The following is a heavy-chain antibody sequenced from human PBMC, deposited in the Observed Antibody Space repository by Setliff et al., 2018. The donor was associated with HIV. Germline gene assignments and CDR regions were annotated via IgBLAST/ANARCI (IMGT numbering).Heavy chain of an antibody. CDR2: INPRGGST. V-gene: IGHV1-46*01. D-gene: IGHD4-17*01. J-gene: IGHJ3*02. Sequence: VASVKVSCKASGYTFTSCYMHWVRQAPGQGLEWMGIINPRGGSTSYAQKFQGGVTMTSDTSTSTVYMELSSLRSEDTAVYYYARDCDYTTFDIWGQGTMVTVSS. CDR1: GYTFTSCY. CDR3: ARDCDYTTFDI.